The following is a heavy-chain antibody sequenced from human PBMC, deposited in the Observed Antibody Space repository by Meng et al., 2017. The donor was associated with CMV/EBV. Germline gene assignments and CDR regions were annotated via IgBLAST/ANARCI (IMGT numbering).Heavy chain of an antibody. Sequence: ASVKVFCKASGYTFTTYDVHWVRQATGQGLEWMGWMNPHSGNTGYAQKFQGRVTMTRDTSINTAYMELSSLKSEDTAVYYCARDTSKLWGWGYWGQGTLVTVSS. V-gene: IGHV1-8*01. J-gene: IGHJ4*02. D-gene: IGHD2-21*01. CDR2: MNPHSGNT. CDR1: GYTFTTYD. CDR3: ARDTSKLWGWGY.